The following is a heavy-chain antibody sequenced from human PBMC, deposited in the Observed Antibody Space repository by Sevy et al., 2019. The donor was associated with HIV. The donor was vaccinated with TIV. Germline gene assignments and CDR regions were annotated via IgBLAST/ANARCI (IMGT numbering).Heavy chain of an antibody. J-gene: IGHJ4*02. Sequence: GGSLRLSCAASGVSFSNAWMNWVRQAPGKGLEWVGHIKCTIDGGPTPRYAAPVSDRFTISKDYSRDTLYGHLQMKSLRTGDTAVYYCTTDPAPCSDTSTYNCLCPDAYWGQGTLVTVSS. CDR3: TTDPAPCSDTSTYNCLCPDAY. CDR2: IKCTIDGGPTP. V-gene: IGHV3-15*07. CDR1: GVSFSNAW. D-gene: IGHD1-20*01.